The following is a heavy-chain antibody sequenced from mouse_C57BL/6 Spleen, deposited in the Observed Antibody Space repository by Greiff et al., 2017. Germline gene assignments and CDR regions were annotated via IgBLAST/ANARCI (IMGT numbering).Heavy chain of an antibody. Sequence: QVTLKESGPGILQSSQTLSLTCSFSGFSLSTSGMGVSWIRQPSGKGLEWLAHIYWDDDNRYNPSLKSRLTISKATSRNQVFLKITSVDTADTATYYCARRGGYYYAMDYWGQGTSVTVSS. CDR1: GFSLSTSGMG. CDR3: ARRGGYYYAMDY. V-gene: IGHV8-12*01. J-gene: IGHJ4*01. D-gene: IGHD2-2*01. CDR2: IYWDDDN.